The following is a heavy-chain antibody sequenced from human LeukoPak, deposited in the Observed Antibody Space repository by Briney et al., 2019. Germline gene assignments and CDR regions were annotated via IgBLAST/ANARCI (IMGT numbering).Heavy chain of an antibody. CDR1: GFTFNSYW. CDR2: TNQHGTQN. CDR3: ARNVNAFDI. Sequence: GGSLRLSCTASGFTFNSYWMTWVRQAPGKGLEWVANTNQHGTQNYYVDSVKGRFTISRDNAENSLYLQISSLRDEDTAVYYCARNVNAFDIWGRGTMVTVSS. V-gene: IGHV3-7*01. J-gene: IGHJ3*02.